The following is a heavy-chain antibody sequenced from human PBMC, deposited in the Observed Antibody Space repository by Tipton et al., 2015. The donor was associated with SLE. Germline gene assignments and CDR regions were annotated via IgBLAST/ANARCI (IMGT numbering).Heavy chain of an antibody. Sequence: LRLSCTVSGGSISSYYWSWIRQPAGKGLEWIGRIYISGSTNYNPSLKSRVTISVDTSKNQFSLKLSSVTAADTAVYYCARGTYYYDSSGYLHDAFDIWGQGTMVTVSS. D-gene: IGHD3-22*01. CDR3: ARGTYYYDSSGYLHDAFDI. J-gene: IGHJ3*02. CDR1: GGSISSYY. V-gene: IGHV4-4*07. CDR2: IYISGST.